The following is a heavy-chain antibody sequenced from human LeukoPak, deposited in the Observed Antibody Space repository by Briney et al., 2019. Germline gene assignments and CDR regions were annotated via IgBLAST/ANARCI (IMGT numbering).Heavy chain of an antibody. V-gene: IGHV4-34*01. CDR1: GGSFSGYY. Sequence: SETLSLTCAVYGGSFSGYYWSWIRQPPGKGLEWIGEINHSGSTNYNPSLKSRVTISADTSKNQFSLKLSSVTAADTAVYYCARGPKRITMVRGGIRPFDYWGQGTLVTVSS. CDR2: INHSGST. D-gene: IGHD3-10*01. J-gene: IGHJ4*02. CDR3: ARGPKRITMVRGGIRPFDY.